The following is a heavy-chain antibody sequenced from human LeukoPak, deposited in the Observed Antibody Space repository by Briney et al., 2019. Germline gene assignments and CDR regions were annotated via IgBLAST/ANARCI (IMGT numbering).Heavy chain of an antibody. D-gene: IGHD3-9*01. Sequence: SETLSLTCTVSGGSISSYYWTWIRQPPGKGLEWIGYIYYSGSTNYNPSLKSRVTISVDTSKNQFSLKLTSVTAADTAVYYCARSVRYFDWLSYGDAFDIWGQGTMVTVSS. CDR2: IYYSGST. CDR1: GGSISSYY. V-gene: IGHV4-59*01. CDR3: ARSVRYFDWLSYGDAFDI. J-gene: IGHJ3*02.